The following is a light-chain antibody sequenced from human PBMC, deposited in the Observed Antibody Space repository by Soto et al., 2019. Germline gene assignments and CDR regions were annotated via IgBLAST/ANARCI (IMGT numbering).Light chain of an antibody. V-gene: IGLV1-44*01. CDR2: SNN. J-gene: IGLJ2*01. Sequence: QSVLTQPPSASGTPGQRVTISCSGSSSNIGSNTVNWYQQLPGTAPNLLIYSNNQRPSGVPDRFSGSKSGTSASLAISGLQSEDEPDYYCAAWDDSLNGVVFGGGTKLTVL. CDR1: SSNIGSNT. CDR3: AAWDDSLNGVV.